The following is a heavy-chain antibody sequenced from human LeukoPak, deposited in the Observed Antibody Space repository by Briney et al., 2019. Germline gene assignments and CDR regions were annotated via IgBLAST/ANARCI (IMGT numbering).Heavy chain of an antibody. CDR1: GGSISSGGYY. CDR2: IYYSGST. J-gene: IGHJ5*02. V-gene: IGHV4-31*03. Sequence: PSETLSLTCTVSGGSISSGGYYWSWIRQHPGKGLEWIGYIYYSGSTYYNPSLKSRVTISVDTSKNQFSLKLSSVTAADTAVYYCAREELDEGNWFDPWGQGTLVTVSS. CDR3: AREELDEGNWFDP. D-gene: IGHD1-26*01.